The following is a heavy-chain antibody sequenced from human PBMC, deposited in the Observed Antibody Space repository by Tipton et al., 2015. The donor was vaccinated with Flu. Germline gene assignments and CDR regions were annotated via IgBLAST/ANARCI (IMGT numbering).Heavy chain of an antibody. CDR1: GFTFSTYG. CDR3: ARDRGGGYCSSTSCGAGFDL. V-gene: IGHV3-30*03. Sequence: SLRLSCAASGFTFSTYGIHWVRQAPGKGLGWVAVISYDRSNKYYADSVKGRFTISRDNSKNTLYLQMNSLRAEDTAVYYCARDRGGGYCSSTSCGAGFDLWGRGTLVTVSS. D-gene: IGHD2-2*01. J-gene: IGHJ2*01. CDR2: ISYDRSNK.